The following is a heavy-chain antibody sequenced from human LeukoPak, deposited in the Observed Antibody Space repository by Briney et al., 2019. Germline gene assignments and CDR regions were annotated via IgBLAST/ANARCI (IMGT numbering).Heavy chain of an antibody. CDR3: ARDSLGVGDYVADAFDI. D-gene: IGHD4-17*01. CDR2: INHSGST. V-gene: IGHV4-34*01. J-gene: IGHJ3*02. CDR1: GGSFSGYY. Sequence: SETLSLTCAVYGGSFSGYYWSWIRQPPGKGLEWIGEINHSGSTNYNPSLKSRVTISVDTSKNQFSLKLSSVTAADTAVYYCARDSLGVGDYVADAFDIWGQGTMVTVSS.